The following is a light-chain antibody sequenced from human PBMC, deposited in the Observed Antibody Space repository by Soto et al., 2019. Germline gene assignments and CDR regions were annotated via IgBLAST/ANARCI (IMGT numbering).Light chain of an antibody. V-gene: IGLV1-40*01. CDR1: SSNIGAGYD. J-gene: IGLJ1*01. Sequence: QSALTQPPSVSGAPGQRVSISCTGSSSNIGAGYDVHWYQHLPGTAPKLLIYANNNRPSGVPDRFSGSKSGTSASLAITGLQAEDEADYYCQSYDSSRSPLYVFGTAT. CDR2: ANN. CDR3: QSYDSSRSPLYV.